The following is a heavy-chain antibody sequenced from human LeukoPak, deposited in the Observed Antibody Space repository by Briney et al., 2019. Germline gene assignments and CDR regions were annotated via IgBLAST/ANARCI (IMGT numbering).Heavy chain of an antibody. J-gene: IGHJ5*02. CDR2: LSGGGRTT. D-gene: IGHD2-2*01. CDR3: AKNRGLGSADWFDP. V-gene: IGHV3-23*01. Sequence: PGGSLRLSCSASGFLFSNYAMSWVRQAPGKGLEWISALSGGGRTTYYVDSVKGRFTISRDNSGNTLYMQMNSLTVEDTALYYCAKNRGLGSADWFDPWGQGTLVTVSS. CDR1: GFLFSNYA.